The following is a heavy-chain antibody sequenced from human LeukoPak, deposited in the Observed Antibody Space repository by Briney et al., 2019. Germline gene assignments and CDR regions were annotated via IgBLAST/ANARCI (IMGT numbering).Heavy chain of an antibody. J-gene: IGHJ6*04. Sequence: SQTLSLTCAISGDSVSSNSAAWNWLRQSPSRGLEWLGRTYYRSKLYNDYAVSVKSRITINPDTSKNQFSLQLNSVTPEDTAVYYCARDSFAGGDFWSGYSPFGMDVWGKGTTVTVSS. D-gene: IGHD3-3*01. CDR2: TYYRSKLYN. CDR3: ARDSFAGGDFWSGYSPFGMDV. CDR1: GDSVSSNSAA. V-gene: IGHV6-1*01.